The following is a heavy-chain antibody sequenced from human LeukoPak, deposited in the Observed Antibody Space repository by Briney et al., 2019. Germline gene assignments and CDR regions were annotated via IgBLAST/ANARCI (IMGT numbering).Heavy chain of an antibody. CDR2: INTDGSIT. CDR3: VRIWEGAY. V-gene: IGHV3-74*01. Sequence: GGSLRLSCAASGFTFXSXXXHXVXQAPGXXLVWVSRINTDGSITSYAGSVKGRFTISRDNAKNTLYLQMNSLRAEDTAVYYCVRIWEGAYWGQGTLVTVSS. CDR1: GFTFXSXX. J-gene: IGHJ4*02. D-gene: IGHD1-26*01.